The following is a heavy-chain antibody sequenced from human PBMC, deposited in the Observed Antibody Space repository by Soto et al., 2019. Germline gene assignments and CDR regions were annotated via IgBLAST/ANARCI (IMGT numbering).Heavy chain of an antibody. CDR1: GFTVSSNY. Sequence: EVQLVESGGGLIQPGGSLRLSCAASGFTVSSNYMSWVRQAPGKGLEWVSVIYSGGSTYYADSVKGRFTISRDNSKNSLYLQMNSRRAEDTAVYYCARDRVERGYPEYFQNWGQGTLVTVSS. J-gene: IGHJ1*01. D-gene: IGHD5-18*01. CDR3: ARDRVERGYPEYFQN. CDR2: IYSGGST. V-gene: IGHV3-53*01.